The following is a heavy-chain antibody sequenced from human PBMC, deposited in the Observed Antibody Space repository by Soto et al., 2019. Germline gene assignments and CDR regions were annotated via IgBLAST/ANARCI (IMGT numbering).Heavy chain of an antibody. CDR3: ARVSGYCSGGSCYSGPDYYGMDV. CDR1: GFTFSSYE. Sequence: GGSLRLPCAASGFTFSSYEMNWVRQAPGKGLEWVSYISSSASTIYYADSVKGRFTISRDNAKNSPYLQMNSLRAEDTAVYYCARVSGYCSGGSCYSGPDYYGMDVWGQGTTVTVSS. V-gene: IGHV3-48*03. CDR2: ISSSASTI. J-gene: IGHJ6*02. D-gene: IGHD2-15*01.